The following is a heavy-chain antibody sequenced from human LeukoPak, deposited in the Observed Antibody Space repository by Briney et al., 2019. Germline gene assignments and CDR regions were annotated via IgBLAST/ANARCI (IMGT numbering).Heavy chain of an antibody. CDR3: ARARVVVPAALFLRGGDCNLDV. D-gene: IGHD2-2*01. CDR1: GGSFSRYY. J-gene: IGHJ6*04. Sequence: PSETLSLTCAVYGGSFSRYYWSWVRQPPGRGLDWIGEINHSGGTNYNPSLKSRVTISVDKSKNQFSLKLSSVTAADTAVYYCARARVVVPAALFLRGGDCNLDVWGKGTTVTVSS. V-gene: IGHV4-34*01. CDR2: INHSGGT.